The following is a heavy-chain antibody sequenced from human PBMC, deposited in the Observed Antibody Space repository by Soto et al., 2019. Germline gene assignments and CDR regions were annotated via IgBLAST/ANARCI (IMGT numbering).Heavy chain of an antibody. CDR3: ARDRDSSWSDY. V-gene: IGHV1-2*02. CDR2: INPNSGGT. D-gene: IGHD6-13*01. CDR1: GYTFTGYY. Sequence: GASVKVSCKASGYTFTGYYMHWVRQAPGQGLEWMGWINPNSGGTDYAQKFQGRVTMTRDTSISTVYMELSRLRSDDTAVYYCARDRDSSWSDYWGQGTLVTAPQ. J-gene: IGHJ4*02.